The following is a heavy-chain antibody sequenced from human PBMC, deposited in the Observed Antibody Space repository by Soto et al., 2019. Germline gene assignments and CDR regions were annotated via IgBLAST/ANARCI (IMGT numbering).Heavy chain of an antibody. J-gene: IGHJ6*02. CDR2: RYWDDDK. CDR1: GLSLRTTGVG. D-gene: IGHD2-21*02. V-gene: IGHV2-5*02. Sequence: QITLKESGPTLVKPTQTLTLTCTVSGLSLRTTGVGVGWVRQPPGKALGWLALRYWDDDKRYSPSLKSRLTITKDISEKQVVLTMTNMDTVDTATYYCVQTRCGGDGLEIYSSPAYYGLDVWGQGTTVTVSS. CDR3: VQTRCGGDGLEIYSSPAYYGLDV.